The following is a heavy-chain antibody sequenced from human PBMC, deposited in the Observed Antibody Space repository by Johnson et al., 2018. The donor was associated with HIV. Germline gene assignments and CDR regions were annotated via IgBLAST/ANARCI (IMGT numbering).Heavy chain of an antibody. CDR1: GFTFTNAW. V-gene: IGHV3-30*18. Sequence: QVQLVESGGGLVHPGGSLRLSCAASGFTFTNAWLSWVRQAPGKGLEWVAVISYDGNNKYYADSVKGRFTISRDNSKNTLYLQMNSLRAEDTAVYYCAKGRSGAGGAFDIWGQGTMVTVSS. D-gene: IGHD1-26*01. J-gene: IGHJ3*02. CDR3: AKGRSGAGGAFDI. CDR2: ISYDGNNK.